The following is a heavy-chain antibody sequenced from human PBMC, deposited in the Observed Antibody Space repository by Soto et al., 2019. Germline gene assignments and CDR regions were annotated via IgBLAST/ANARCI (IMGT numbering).Heavy chain of an antibody. CDR2: ISGSGGST. D-gene: IGHD5-12*01. CDR1: GFTFSSYA. CDR3: AKVRYSGYDWSLYMDV. Sequence: PGGSLRLSCAASGFTFSSYAMSWVRQAPGKGLEWVSAISGSGGSTYYADSVKGRFTISRDNSKNTLYLQMNSLRAEDTAVYYCAKVRYSGYDWSLYMDVWGKGTTVTVSS. V-gene: IGHV3-23*01. J-gene: IGHJ6*03.